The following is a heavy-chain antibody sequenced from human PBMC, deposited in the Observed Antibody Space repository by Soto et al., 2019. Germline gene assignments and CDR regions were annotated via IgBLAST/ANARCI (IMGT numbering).Heavy chain of an antibody. J-gene: IGHJ4*02. V-gene: IGHV3-74*01. CDR3: SGLPY. D-gene: IGHD6-19*01. CDR1: GFSFRNYW. Sequence: EVQLVESGGGLVQPGGSLRLSCATSGFSFRNYWMHWVRQAPGKGLVWVSRITGDGTTINYAGSVKGRFTISRDNAKNTLYLQMNSLRAEDMAVYYCSGLPYWVQRSLVTVSP. CDR2: ITGDGTTI.